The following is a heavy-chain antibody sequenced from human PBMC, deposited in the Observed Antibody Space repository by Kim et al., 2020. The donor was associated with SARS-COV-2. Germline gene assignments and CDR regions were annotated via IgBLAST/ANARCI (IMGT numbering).Heavy chain of an antibody. J-gene: IGHJ4*02. Sequence: TSANPTLKSRVAISLDTSKTQFSLQLNSLTAADTAVFYCARHLGSGQFDYWGQGTLVTVSS. V-gene: IGHV4-39*01. CDR2: T. CDR3: ARHLGSGQFDY. D-gene: IGHD3-10*01.